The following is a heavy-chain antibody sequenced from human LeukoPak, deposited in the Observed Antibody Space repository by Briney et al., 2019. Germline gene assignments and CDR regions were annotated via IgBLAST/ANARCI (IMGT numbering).Heavy chain of an antibody. D-gene: IGHD1-26*01. CDR2: ISSSSSYI. J-gene: IGHJ4*02. Sequence: GGSLRLSCAASGFTFSSYSMNWVRQAPGKGLEWVSSISSSSSYIYYADSVKGRFTISRDNAKNSLYLQMNSLRAEDTAMYYCARDIGGGACSHWGQGTLVTVSS. V-gene: IGHV3-21*01. CDR1: GFTFSSYS. CDR3: ARDIGGGACSH.